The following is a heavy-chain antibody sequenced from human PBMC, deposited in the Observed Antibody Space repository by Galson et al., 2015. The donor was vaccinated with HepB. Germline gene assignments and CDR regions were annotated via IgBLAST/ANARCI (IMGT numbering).Heavy chain of an antibody. Sequence: SLRLSCAASGFIFSAYGMQWVRQAPGKGLEWVAAIWFDESNKYYAESVKGRFTISRDTSKNTVYLQMNSLRVEDTAVYYCARDWWDYASGVYYFDYWGQGTLVTVSS. J-gene: IGHJ4*02. CDR1: GFIFSAYG. CDR3: ARDWWDYASGVYYFDY. V-gene: IGHV3-33*08. D-gene: IGHD3-10*01. CDR2: IWFDESNK.